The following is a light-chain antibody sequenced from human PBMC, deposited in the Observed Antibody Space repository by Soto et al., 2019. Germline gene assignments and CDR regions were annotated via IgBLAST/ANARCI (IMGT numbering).Light chain of an antibody. V-gene: IGLV2-8*01. J-gene: IGLJ2*01. Sequence: QSALTQPPSASGSPGQSVTISCTGTSSDLGGYNYVSWYQQHPGKAPKLMIYEVSLRPSGVPDRFSGSKSGNTASLTVSGLQAEDEADYYCSSYAGSTNLIFGGGTQLTVL. CDR1: SSDLGGYNY. CDR3: SSYAGSTNLI. CDR2: EVS.